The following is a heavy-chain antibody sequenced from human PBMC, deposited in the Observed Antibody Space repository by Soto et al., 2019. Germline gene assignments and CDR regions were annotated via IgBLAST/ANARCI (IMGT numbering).Heavy chain of an antibody. Sequence: GGSLRLSCAASGFTFSSYGMHWVRQAPGKGLEWVAVISYDGSNKYYADSVKGRFTISRDNSKNTLYLQMNSLRAEDTAVYYCAKNTNYDFWSGPPSLGPFDYWGQGTLVTVSS. V-gene: IGHV3-30*18. J-gene: IGHJ4*02. CDR1: GFTFSSYG. CDR2: ISYDGSNK. D-gene: IGHD3-3*01. CDR3: AKNTNYDFWSGPPSLGPFDY.